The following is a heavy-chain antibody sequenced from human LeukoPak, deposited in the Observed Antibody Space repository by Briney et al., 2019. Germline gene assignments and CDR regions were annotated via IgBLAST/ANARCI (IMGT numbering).Heavy chain of an antibody. D-gene: IGHD2-15*01. Sequence: ASVMVSCKASGYTFTGYYMHWVRQAPGQGLEWIGWINPNSGGTNYAQKFQGRVTMTRDTSISTAYVELRRLRCDDTAVYYCARDYCSGGSCYLGAFDIWGQGTMVTVSS. J-gene: IGHJ3*02. V-gene: IGHV1-2*02. CDR2: INPNSGGT. CDR3: ARDYCSGGSCYLGAFDI. CDR1: GYTFTGYY.